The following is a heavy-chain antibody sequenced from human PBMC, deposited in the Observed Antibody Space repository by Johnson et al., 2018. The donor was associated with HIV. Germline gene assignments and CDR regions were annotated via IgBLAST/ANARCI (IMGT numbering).Heavy chain of an antibody. CDR3: ANKPGQWLVADDAFDI. D-gene: IGHD6-19*01. J-gene: IGHJ3*02. V-gene: IGHV3-64*01. Sequence: VQLVESGGGVVQPGRSLRLSCTPSGFTFSNYAIYWVRQAPGKGLEYVSSISSNGGRTYYANSVKGRFIVSRDNSNNTLYLQMGSLRAEDMAVYDCANKPGQWLVADDAFDIWVQGTMVTGSS. CDR1: GFTFSNYA. CDR2: ISSNGGRT.